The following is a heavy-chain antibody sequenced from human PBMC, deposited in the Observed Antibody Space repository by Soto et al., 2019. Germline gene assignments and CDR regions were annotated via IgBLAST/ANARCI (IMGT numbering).Heavy chain of an antibody. Sequence: QITLKESGPTLVKPTQTLTLTCTFSGFSLSTSVVGLGCLRQPPGKALQSLALIYWDDDKRYSPSLRRRLTITKDTSKNQVVLTLSNMDPVDTATYYCAHRSIAAAGSWDVGSFDYWGQGTLVTVSS. D-gene: IGHD6-13*01. CDR1: GFSLSTSVVG. V-gene: IGHV2-5*02. J-gene: IGHJ4*02. CDR3: AHRSIAAAGSWDVGSFDY. CDR2: IYWDDDK.